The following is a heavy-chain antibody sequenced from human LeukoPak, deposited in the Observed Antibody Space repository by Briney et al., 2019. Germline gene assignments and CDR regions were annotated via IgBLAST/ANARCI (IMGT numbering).Heavy chain of an antibody. CDR3: AKDKAYDFWSGYTRQTFDY. D-gene: IGHD3-3*01. CDR1: GFTFSSYA. CDR2: ISGSGGST. J-gene: IGHJ4*02. Sequence: GGSLRLSFAASGFTFSSYAMSWVRPAPGKGLEWVSAISGSGGSTYYADSVKGRFTISRDNSKNTLYLQMNSLRAEDTAVYYCAKDKAYDFWSGYTRQTFDYWGQGTLVTVSS. V-gene: IGHV3-23*01.